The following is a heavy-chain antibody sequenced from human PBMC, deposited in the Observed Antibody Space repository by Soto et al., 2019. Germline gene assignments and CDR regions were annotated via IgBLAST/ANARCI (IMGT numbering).Heavy chain of an antibody. J-gene: IGHJ3*01. D-gene: IGHD6-13*01. Sequence: QVQLVESGGGVVQPGRSLRLSCAASGFTFNNYGMHWVRQAPGKGLEWVAVISNDGSDKYYADSVKGRLTISRDNSKKTVYLQRNSLRAEDTAVYYCAKDQGIAASHGIDWGQGTMVTVSS. CDR3: AKDQGIAASHGID. CDR1: GFTFNNYG. V-gene: IGHV3-30*18. CDR2: ISNDGSDK.